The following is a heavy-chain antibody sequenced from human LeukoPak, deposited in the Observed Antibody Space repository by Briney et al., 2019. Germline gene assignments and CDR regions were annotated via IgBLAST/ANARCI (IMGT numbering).Heavy chain of an antibody. CDR3: ARDSLRYCSGDSCYYNY. CDR2: IKHDGSEK. J-gene: IGHJ4*02. D-gene: IGHD2-15*01. V-gene: IGHV3-7*01. Sequence: GGSLRLSCAASGFTFNDYWMRWVRQSPGKGLEWVANIKHDGSEKYYVDSVKGRFTISRDNAKNSLYLQMNSLRAEDTAIYSCARDSLRYCSGDSCYYNYWGQGTLVTVSS. CDR1: GFTFNDYW.